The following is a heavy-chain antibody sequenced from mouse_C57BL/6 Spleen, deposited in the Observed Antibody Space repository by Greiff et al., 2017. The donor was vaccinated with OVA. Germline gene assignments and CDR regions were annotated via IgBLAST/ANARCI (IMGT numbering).Heavy chain of an antibody. CDR3: AREEDSSVFDY. V-gene: IGHV1-82*01. CDR2: IYPGDGDT. Sequence: LQESGPELVKPGASVKISCKASGYAFSSSWMNWVKQRPGKGLEWIGRIYPGDGDTNYNGKFKGKATLTADKSSSTAYMQLSSLTSEDSAVYFCAREEDSSVFDYWGQGTTLTVSS. CDR1: GYAFSSSW. D-gene: IGHD3-2*02. J-gene: IGHJ2*01.